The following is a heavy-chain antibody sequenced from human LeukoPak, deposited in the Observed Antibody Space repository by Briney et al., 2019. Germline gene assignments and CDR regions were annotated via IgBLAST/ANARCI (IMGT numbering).Heavy chain of an antibody. D-gene: IGHD2/OR15-2a*01. CDR2: INHSGST. Sequence: SETLSLTCAVYGGSFSGYYWSWIRQPPGKGLEWIGEINHSGSTNYNPSLKSRVTISVDTSKNQFSLKLSSVTAADTAVYYCAREIVRRKLGFSFGQYYFDYWGQGTLVTVSS. V-gene: IGHV4-34*01. J-gene: IGHJ4*02. CDR1: GGSFSGYY. CDR3: AREIVRRKLGFSFGQYYFDY.